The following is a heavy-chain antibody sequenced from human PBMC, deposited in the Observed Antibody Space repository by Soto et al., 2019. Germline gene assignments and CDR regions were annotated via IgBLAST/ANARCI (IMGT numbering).Heavy chain of an antibody. Sequence: PGGSLRLSCAASGFTFSSYAMHWVRQAPGKGLEWAAVISYDGGSEYYADSVRGRFSVSRDNSKNTLYLQINNLRREDTALYYCAREKSSQWLASFDFWGQGTLVTVSS. D-gene: IGHD6-19*01. CDR2: ISYDGGSE. J-gene: IGHJ4*02. CDR1: GFTFSSYA. V-gene: IGHV3-30*14. CDR3: AREKSSQWLASFDF.